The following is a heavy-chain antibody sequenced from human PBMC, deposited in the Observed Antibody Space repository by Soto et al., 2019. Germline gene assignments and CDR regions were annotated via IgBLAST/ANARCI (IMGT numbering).Heavy chain of an antibody. CDR3: VRDQKYFRVNGKWLDS. J-gene: IGHJ5*01. V-gene: IGHV1-18*04. Sequence: ASVKVSCKASGYTSADFGISWVRQAPGQGLEWMGWVSGNNGASNPAPKVQGRITMTLDTSTGVSYMALRSLRSDDTAIYYCVRDQKYFRVNGKWLDSWGQGTLVTV. CDR1: GYTSADFG. D-gene: IGHD2-2*01. CDR2: VSGNNGAS.